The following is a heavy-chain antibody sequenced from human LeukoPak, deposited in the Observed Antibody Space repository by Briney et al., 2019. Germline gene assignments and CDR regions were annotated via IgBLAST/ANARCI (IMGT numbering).Heavy chain of an antibody. V-gene: IGHV3-21*01. J-gene: IGHJ4*02. CDR1: GFTFSSYS. CDR3: ARESSPGYSYDYPLAY. D-gene: IGHD5-18*01. Sequence: PGGSLRLSCAASGFTFSSYSMNWVRQAPGKGLEWVSSISSSSSYIYYADSVKGRFTISRDNAKNSLYLQMNSLRADDTAVYYCARESSPGYSYDYPLAYWGQGTLVTVSS. CDR2: ISSSSSYI.